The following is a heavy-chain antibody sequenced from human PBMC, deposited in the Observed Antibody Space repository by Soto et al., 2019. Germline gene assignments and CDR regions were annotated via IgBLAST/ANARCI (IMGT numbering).Heavy chain of an antibody. CDR3: ARDRYDSSGYEAPFDY. J-gene: IGHJ4*02. Sequence: GGSLRLSCAASGFTFSSYGMHWVRQAPGKGLEWVAVISYDGRNKNYADSVKGRFTISRDNSKNTLYLQMNSLRAEDTAVYYCARDRYDSSGYEAPFDYWGQGTLVTVSS. CDR2: ISYDGRNK. D-gene: IGHD3-22*01. V-gene: IGHV3-30*03. CDR1: GFTFSSYG.